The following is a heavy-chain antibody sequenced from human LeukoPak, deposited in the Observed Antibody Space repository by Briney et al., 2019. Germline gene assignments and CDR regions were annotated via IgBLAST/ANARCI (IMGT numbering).Heavy chain of an antibody. CDR3: ARGRTYYDFWSGYSKPPFFDY. CDR2: INHSGST. D-gene: IGHD3-3*01. Sequence: SETLSLTCAVYGGSFSGYYWSWIRQPPGKGLEWIGEINHSGSTNYNPSLKSRVTISVDTSKNQFSLKLSSVTAADTAVYYCARGRTYYDFWSGYSKPPFFDYWGQGTLVTVSS. V-gene: IGHV4-34*01. J-gene: IGHJ4*02. CDR1: GGSFSGYY.